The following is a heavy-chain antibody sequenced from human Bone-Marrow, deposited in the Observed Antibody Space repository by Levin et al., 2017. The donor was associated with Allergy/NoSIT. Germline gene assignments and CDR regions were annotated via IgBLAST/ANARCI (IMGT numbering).Heavy chain of an antibody. V-gene: IGHV3-7*01. CDR3: ASLWQQLVLGYGMDV. J-gene: IGHJ6*02. D-gene: IGHD6-13*01. Sequence: GGFLRLSCEASGFTFNSYWMTWVRQAPGKGLEWVANIKQDGSEKYYVDSVKGRFTVSRDNAKNLLYLHMNSLRVEDTAVYYCASLWQQLVLGYGMDVWGQGTTVTVSS. CDR1: GFTFNSYW. CDR2: IKQDGSEK.